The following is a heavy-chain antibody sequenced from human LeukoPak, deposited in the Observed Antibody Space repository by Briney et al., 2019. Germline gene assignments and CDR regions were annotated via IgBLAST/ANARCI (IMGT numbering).Heavy chain of an antibody. V-gene: IGHV4-34*01. CDR1: GGSFSGYY. D-gene: IGHD6-19*01. J-gene: IGHJ6*04. CDR2: INESGST. CDR3: ARGMFSGPGMDV. Sequence: SETLSLTCAVYGGSFSGYYWSWIRQPPGKGLEWIGDINESGSTNYNSSLKSQVTFSLDTSKSQFSLKLSSVTAADTAVYYCARGMFSGPGMDVWGKGTTVTVSS.